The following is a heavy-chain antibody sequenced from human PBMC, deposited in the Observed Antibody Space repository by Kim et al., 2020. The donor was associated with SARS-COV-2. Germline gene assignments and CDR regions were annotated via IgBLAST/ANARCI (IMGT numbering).Heavy chain of an antibody. Sequence: GTNTPTADSVKGRFTISSDHAKNTLYLQMNSLRAEDTAVYYCARDLKEGYWGQGTLVTVSS. CDR2: GTNT. J-gene: IGHJ4*02. V-gene: IGHV3-74*01. CDR3: ARDLKEGY.